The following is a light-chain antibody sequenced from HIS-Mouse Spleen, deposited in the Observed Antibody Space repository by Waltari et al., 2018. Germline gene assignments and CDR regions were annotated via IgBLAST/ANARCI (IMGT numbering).Light chain of an antibody. J-gene: IGLJ3*02. V-gene: IGLV2-23*01. CDR3: CSYAGSSTWV. Sequence: QSALTQPASVSGSPGKSLTISSTGTSSDFGIYNPVSWYQQHPGKAPKLMIYEGSMRPPGVSNRFSGSKSGNTASLTISGLQAEDEADYYCCSYAGSSTWVFGGGTKLTVL. CDR1: SSDFGIYNP. CDR2: EGS.